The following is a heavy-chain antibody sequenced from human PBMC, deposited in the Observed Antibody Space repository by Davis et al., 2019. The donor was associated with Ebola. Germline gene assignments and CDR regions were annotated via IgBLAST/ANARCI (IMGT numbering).Heavy chain of an antibody. J-gene: IGHJ4*02. CDR1: GASISSDY. CDR3: ARGKGFWSGLYYFDS. D-gene: IGHD3-3*01. V-gene: IGHV4-59*01. CDR2: LFYSGT. Sequence: SETLSLTCTVFGASISSDYWSWIRQPPGKGLEWIGYLFYSGTNYDSSLRSRVTISEDTSKNQFSLKLNSVTAADTAVYYCARGKGFWSGLYYFDSWGQGTLVTVSS.